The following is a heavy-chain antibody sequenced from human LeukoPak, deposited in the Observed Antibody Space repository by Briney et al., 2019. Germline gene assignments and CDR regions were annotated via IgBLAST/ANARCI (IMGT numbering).Heavy chain of an antibody. CDR3: ARARRGRYCSSTSCSRWFDP. CDR1: GGTFSSYT. Sequence: ASVKVSCKASGGTFSSYTISWVRQAPGQGLEWMGRIIPILGIANYAQKFQGRVTITADKSTSTAYMELSSLRSEDTAVYYCARARRGRYCSSTSCSRWFDPWGQGTLVTGSS. D-gene: IGHD2-2*01. CDR2: IIPILGIA. J-gene: IGHJ5*02. V-gene: IGHV1-69*02.